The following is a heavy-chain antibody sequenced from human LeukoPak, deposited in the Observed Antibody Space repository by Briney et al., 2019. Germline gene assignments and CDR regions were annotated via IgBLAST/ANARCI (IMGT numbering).Heavy chain of an antibody. CDR1: GFTFSDYY. D-gene: IGHD6-25*01. Sequence: KPGGSLRLSCAASGFTFSDYYMTWIRQGPGKGLEWVSYISTSGSPTYYADSVEGRFTISRDNAKNSLYLQMNSLRPEDTALYYCARDSGGGYFDFWGQGTLVTVSS. CDR2: ISTSGSPT. CDR3: ARDSGGGYFDF. J-gene: IGHJ4*02. V-gene: IGHV3-11*04.